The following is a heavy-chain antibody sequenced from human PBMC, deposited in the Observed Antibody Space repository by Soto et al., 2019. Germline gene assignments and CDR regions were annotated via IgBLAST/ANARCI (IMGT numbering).Heavy chain of an antibody. CDR1: GYTLTELS. V-gene: IGHV1-24*01. D-gene: IGHD2-15*01. CDR2: FDPEDGET. J-gene: IGHJ5*02. CDR3: ANFPRGNCSGGSCYWSNWFDP. Sequence: GASVKVSCKVSGYTLTELSMHWVRQAPGKGLEWMGGFDPEDGETIYAQKIQGRVTMTEDTSTNTAYMELSSLRSEDTAVYYCANFPRGNCSGGSCYWSNWFDPWGQGTLVTVSS.